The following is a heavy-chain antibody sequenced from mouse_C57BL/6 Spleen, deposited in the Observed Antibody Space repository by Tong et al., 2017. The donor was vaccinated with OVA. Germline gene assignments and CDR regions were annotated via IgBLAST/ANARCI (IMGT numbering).Heavy chain of an antibody. CDR2: INPGSGGT. CDR1: GYTFTGYW. J-gene: IGHJ2*01. Sequence: VQLQESGAELMKPGASVKLSCKATGYTFTGYWIEWVKQRPGQGLEWIGVINPGSGGTNYNEKFKGKATLTADKSSSTAYMQLSSLTSEDSAVYYCAKSYYYGSSYYFDYWGQGTTLTVSS. D-gene: IGHD1-1*01. CDR3: AKSYYYGSSYYFDY. V-gene: IGHV1-9*01.